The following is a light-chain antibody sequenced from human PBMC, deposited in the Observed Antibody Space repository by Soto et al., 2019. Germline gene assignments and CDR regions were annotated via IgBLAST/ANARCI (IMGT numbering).Light chain of an antibody. CDR1: HIFVYSSNNKNY. V-gene: IGKV4-1*01. CDR2: WAS. J-gene: IGKJ4*01. Sequence: DILMTQSPASLAVSLCERATIDWKASHIFVYSSNNKNYLAWYQQKPGQPPKLLIYWASTRESGVPDRFSGSGSGTDFTLTISSLQAEDVAVYYCQQYYSTPLTFGGGTKVDIK. CDR3: QQYYSTPLT.